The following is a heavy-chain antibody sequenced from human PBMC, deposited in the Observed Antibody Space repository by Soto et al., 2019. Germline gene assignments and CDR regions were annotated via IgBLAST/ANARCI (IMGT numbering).Heavy chain of an antibody. CDR3: TTDLVETFGVVIIRTVYFDY. V-gene: IGHV3-15*01. CDR2: IKSKTDGGTT. Sequence: EVQLVESGGGLVKPGGSLRLSCAASGFTFSNAWMSWVRQATGKGLEWVGRIKSKTDGGTTDYAAPVKGRFTISRDDSKNTLYLQMNSLKTEDTAVYYCTTDLVETFGVVIIRTVYFDYWGQGTLVAVSS. J-gene: IGHJ4*02. CDR1: GFTFSNAW. D-gene: IGHD3-3*01.